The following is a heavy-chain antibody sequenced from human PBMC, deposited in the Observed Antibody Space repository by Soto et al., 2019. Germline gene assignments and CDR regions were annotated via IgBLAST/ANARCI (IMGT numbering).Heavy chain of an antibody. D-gene: IGHD3-22*01. J-gene: IGHJ4*02. CDR3: CLGGYWFFDY. CDR2: ISGSGGNT. V-gene: IGHV3-23*01. Sequence: EVQLLESGGGLVQPGGSLRLSCAASGFTFSSYAMSWVRQAPGKGLEWVSAISGSGGNTYYADSVKGRFTITRDNSKNSLYLQMNSLRAEYTAVYYSCLGGYWFFDYWGQGAVVTVSS. CDR1: GFTFSSYA.